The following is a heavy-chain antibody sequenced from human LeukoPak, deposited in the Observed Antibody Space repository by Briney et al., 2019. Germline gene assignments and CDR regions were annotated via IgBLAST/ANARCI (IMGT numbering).Heavy chain of an antibody. CDR1: GFIFDDYA. CDR2: ISWDSDSI. CDR3: AKGGGGRLIYYYYMDV. Sequence: GRSLRLSCAASGFIFDDYAMHWVRQAPGKGLEWVSGISWDSDSIDYADSVKGRFTISRDNAKNSLYLQMNSLRAEDMALYYCAKGGGGRLIYYYYMDVWGKGTTVTVSS. J-gene: IGHJ6*03. D-gene: IGHD3-16*01. V-gene: IGHV3-9*03.